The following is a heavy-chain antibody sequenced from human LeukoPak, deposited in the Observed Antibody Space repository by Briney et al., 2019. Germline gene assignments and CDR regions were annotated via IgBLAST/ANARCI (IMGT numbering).Heavy chain of an antibody. Sequence: GGSLRLSCAASGFTFSNYAMAWVRQAPGKGLEWVSHIGSDTFYADSVRGRFTISRDSSKNTLYLLMNSLRAEDTATYYCAKRNDVLGAAIKAYAFDVWGQGTVVTVSS. J-gene: IGHJ3*01. CDR3: AKRNDVLGAAIKAYAFDV. CDR2: IGSDT. D-gene: IGHD1-26*01. V-gene: IGHV3-23*01. CDR1: GFTFSNYA.